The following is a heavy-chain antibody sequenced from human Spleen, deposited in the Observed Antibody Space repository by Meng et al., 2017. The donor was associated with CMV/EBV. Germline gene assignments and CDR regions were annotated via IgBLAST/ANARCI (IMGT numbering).Heavy chain of an antibody. Sequence: ASVKVSCKASGYGFTVFYMHWLRQAPGHGLEWMGWVSPSTGGSSIAQKFQGRVTMTRDMSINTAYMEVTGLTSDDTVVYYCARDALQLRHNWFDPWGQGTLVTVSS. CDR1: GYGFTVFY. CDR3: ARDALQLRHNWFDP. J-gene: IGHJ5*02. V-gene: IGHV1-2*02. D-gene: IGHD6-13*01. CDR2: VSPSTGGS.